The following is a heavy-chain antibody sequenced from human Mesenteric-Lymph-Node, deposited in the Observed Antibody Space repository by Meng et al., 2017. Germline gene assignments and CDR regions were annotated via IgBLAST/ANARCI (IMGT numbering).Heavy chain of an antibody. CDR2: ISASRSFS. Sequence: GESLKISCAASGFTFSAYSMTWVRQAPGKGLEWVSSISASRSFSYYAGSVKDRFTISRDHAQKSLYLHMSSLRAEDTAVYYAAGGGYVACWGQGTLVTVSS. D-gene: IGHD4-23*01. J-gene: IGHJ4*02. CDR3: AGGGYVAC. V-gene: IGHV3-21*01. CDR1: GFTFSAYS.